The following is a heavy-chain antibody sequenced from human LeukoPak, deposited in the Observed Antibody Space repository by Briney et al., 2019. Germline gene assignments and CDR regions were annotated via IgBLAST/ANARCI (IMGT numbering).Heavy chain of an antibody. CDR2: IRAYNGNT. D-gene: IGHD3-22*01. V-gene: IGHV1-18*01. CDR3: ARDYDSSGYYQDY. CDR1: GYTFTSYG. J-gene: IGHJ4*02. Sequence: ASVKVSCKVSGYTFTSYGINWVRQAPGQGLEWMGWIRAYNGNTNYAQKFQGRVTMTTDAPTSTAYMELSSLRSEDTAVYYCARDYDSSGYYQDYWGQGTLVTVSS.